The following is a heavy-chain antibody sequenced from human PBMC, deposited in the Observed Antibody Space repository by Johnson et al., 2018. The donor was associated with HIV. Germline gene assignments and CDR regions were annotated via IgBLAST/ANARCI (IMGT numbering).Heavy chain of an antibody. CDR3: AKDPPYSSGWPTDAFDI. V-gene: IGHV3-30*19. Sequence: QVQLVESGGGVVQPGRSLRLSSAASGFTFSSYGMHWVRQAPGKGLAWVAVISYDGSNKYYADSVKGRFTISRDNSKNTLYLQMNSLRAEDTAVYYCAKDPPYSSGWPTDAFDIWGQGTMVTVSS. D-gene: IGHD6-19*01. CDR2: ISYDGSNK. J-gene: IGHJ3*02. CDR1: GFTFSSYG.